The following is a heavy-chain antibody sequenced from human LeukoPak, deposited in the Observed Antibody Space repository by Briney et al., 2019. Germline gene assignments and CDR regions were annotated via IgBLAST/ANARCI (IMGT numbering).Heavy chain of an antibody. CDR3: ARIRFSYGMDV. J-gene: IGHJ6*02. D-gene: IGHD4-17*01. CDR1: GGSISSYY. CDR2: IYYSGST. V-gene: IGHV4-59*08. Sequence: SETLSLTCTVSGGSISSYYWSWIRQPPGKGLEWIGYIYYSGSTNYNPSLKSRVTISVDTSKNQFSLKLSSVAAADTAVYYCARIRFSYGMDVWGQGTTVTVSS.